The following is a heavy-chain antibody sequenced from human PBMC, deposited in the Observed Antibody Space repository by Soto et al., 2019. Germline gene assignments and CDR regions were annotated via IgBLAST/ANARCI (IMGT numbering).Heavy chain of an antibody. CDR1: GFSLSTSGVG. V-gene: IGHV2-5*01. CDR2: IYWNDDK. J-gene: IGHJ4*02. D-gene: IGHD3-22*01. CDR3: AHTLTYYPDGSGYYYRY. Sequence: SGPTLVNPTQTLTLTCTFSGFSLSTSGVGVGWIRQPPGKALEWLSLIYWNDDKSYSPSLETSLTITKDTSKNQVVFTVTDLDPVDTASYYCAHTLTYYPDGSGYYYRYWGQGTLVTV.